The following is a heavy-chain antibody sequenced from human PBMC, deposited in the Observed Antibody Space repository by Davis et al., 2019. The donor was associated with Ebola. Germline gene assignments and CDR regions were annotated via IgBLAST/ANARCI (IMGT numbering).Heavy chain of an antibody. J-gene: IGHJ4*02. CDR1: GGSFSGYY. V-gene: IGHV4-34*01. CDR3: ARDQRTYYYDSCFDY. CDR2: INHSGST. D-gene: IGHD3-22*01. Sequence: SETLSLTCAVYGGSFSGYYWSWIRQPPGKGLEWIGEINHSGSTNYNPSLKSRVTISGDTSKNQFSLKLSSVTAADTAVYYCARDQRTYYYDSCFDYWGQGTLVTVSS.